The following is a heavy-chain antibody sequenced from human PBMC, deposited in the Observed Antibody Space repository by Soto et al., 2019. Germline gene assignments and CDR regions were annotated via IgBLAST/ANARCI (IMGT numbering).Heavy chain of an antibody. V-gene: IGHV4-59*01. CDR1: GGSISSYY. Sequence: QVQLQESGPGLVKPSETLSLTCTVSGGSISSYYWSWIRQPPGKGLEWIGYIYYSGSTNYNPSLKGLVTISVDTSKNQFSRKLSSVTTADTAVYYCARGRRDGYNYVRWFDPWGQGTLVTVSS. J-gene: IGHJ5*02. CDR3: ARGRRDGYNYVRWFDP. CDR2: IYYSGST. D-gene: IGHD5-12*01.